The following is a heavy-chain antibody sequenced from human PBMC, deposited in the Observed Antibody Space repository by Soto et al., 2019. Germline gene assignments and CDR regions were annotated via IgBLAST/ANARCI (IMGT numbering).Heavy chain of an antibody. Sequence: SVKVSCKASGGTFSSYAISWVRQAPGQGLEWMGGIIPIFGAANYAQKFQGRVTITADKSTSTAYMELSSLRSEDTAVYYCARDPYSNYLPYYYYGMDVWGQGTTVTVSS. V-gene: IGHV1-69*06. CDR3: ARDPYSNYLPYYYYGMDV. J-gene: IGHJ6*02. D-gene: IGHD4-4*01. CDR2: IIPIFGAA. CDR1: GGTFSSYA.